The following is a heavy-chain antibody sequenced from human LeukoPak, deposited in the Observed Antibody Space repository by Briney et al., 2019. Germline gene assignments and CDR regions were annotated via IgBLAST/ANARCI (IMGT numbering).Heavy chain of an antibody. CDR3: ARLPKRAAAVVY. CDR1: GGSLCGYY. J-gene: IGHJ4*02. CDR2: INHSGST. Sequence: SSETLSLTCAVYGGSLCGYYWSWIRQPPGKGLEWIGEINHSGSTNYHPSLRSRGTISVDTSKNQISLKLSSVTAADTAVYYCARLPKRAAAVVYWGQGTLVTVSS. D-gene: IGHD6-13*01. V-gene: IGHV4-34*01.